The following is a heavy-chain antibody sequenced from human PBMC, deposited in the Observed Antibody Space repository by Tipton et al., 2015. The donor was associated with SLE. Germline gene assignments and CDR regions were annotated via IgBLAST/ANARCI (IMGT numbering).Heavy chain of an antibody. CDR1: GYIFSTCG. CDR3: AREPRGQLVNYYYYRDV. D-gene: IGHD6-6*01. CDR2: ISIYSGLANT. V-gene: IGHV1-18*01. J-gene: IGHJ6*03. Sequence: QLVQSGAEVKKPGASVKVSCKASGYIFSTCGLSWVRQAPGQGLEWMAWISIYSGLANTKYAPRFQDRVTMTTDTSTSTAYMELSSLRSEDTAVYYCAREPRGQLVNYYYYRDVWGKGTTVTVSS.